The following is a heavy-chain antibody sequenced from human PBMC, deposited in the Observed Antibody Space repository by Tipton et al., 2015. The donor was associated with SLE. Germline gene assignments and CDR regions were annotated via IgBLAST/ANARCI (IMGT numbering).Heavy chain of an antibody. CDR2: IRYDGSNK. CDR1: GFTFSSYG. CDR3: AKDGQQWLVQDAFDI. V-gene: IGHV3-30*02. J-gene: IGHJ3*02. Sequence: SGFTFSSYGMHWVRQAPGKGLEWVAFIRYDGSNKYYADSVKGRFTISRDNSKNTLYLQMNSLRAEDTAVYYCAKDGQQWLVQDAFDIWGQGTMVTVSS. D-gene: IGHD6-19*01.